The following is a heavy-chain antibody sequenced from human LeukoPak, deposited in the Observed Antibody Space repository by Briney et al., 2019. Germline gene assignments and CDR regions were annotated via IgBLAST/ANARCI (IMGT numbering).Heavy chain of an antibody. V-gene: IGHV4-30-2*01. J-gene: IGHJ4*02. Sequence: SETLSLTFTVSGGSISSGGYYWSWIRQPPGKGLEWIGYIYHSGSTYYNPSLKSRVTISVDRSKNQFSLKLSSVTAADTAVYYCASGTPFDYWGQGTLVTVSS. CDR1: GGSISSGGYY. CDR3: ASGTPFDY. CDR2: IYHSGST.